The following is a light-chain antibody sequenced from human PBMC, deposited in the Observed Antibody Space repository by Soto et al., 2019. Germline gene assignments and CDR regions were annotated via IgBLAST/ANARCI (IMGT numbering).Light chain of an antibody. CDR3: QQYGTSRWT. CDR2: GAS. J-gene: IGKJ1*01. V-gene: IGKV3-20*01. Sequence: EIVLTQSPGTLSLSPGERATLSCRASQSVSSSYLAWYQQKPGQAPRLLIYGASSRATGIPDRFSGSGSGPDFTLTISRLEPGDFAVYYCQQYGTSRWTFGQGTKVEIK. CDR1: QSVSSSY.